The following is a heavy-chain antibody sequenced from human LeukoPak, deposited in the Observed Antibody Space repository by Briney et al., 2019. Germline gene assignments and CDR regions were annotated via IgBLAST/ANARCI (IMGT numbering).Heavy chain of an antibody. J-gene: IGHJ4*02. D-gene: IGHD2-15*01. CDR3: AKDNSHLVAATLFDY. CDR2: ISWNSGSI. CDR1: GFTFDDYA. V-gene: IGHV3-9*01. Sequence: GGSLRLSCAASGFTFDDYAMHWVRQAPGKGLEWVSGISWNSGSIGYADSVKGRFTISRDNAKNSLYLQMNSLRAEDTASYYCAKDNSHLVAATLFDYWGQGTLVTVSS.